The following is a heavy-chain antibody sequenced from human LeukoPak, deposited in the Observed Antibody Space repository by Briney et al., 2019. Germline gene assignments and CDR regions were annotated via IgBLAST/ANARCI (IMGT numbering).Heavy chain of an antibody. D-gene: IGHD4-17*01. CDR2: IYYSGST. V-gene: IGHV4-59*01. J-gene: IGHJ4*02. CDR1: GGSISSYY. Sequence: SETLSLTCTVSGGSISSYYWSWIRQPPGKGLEWIGYIYYSGSTNYNPSLKSRVTISVDTSKNQFSLKLSSVTAADTAVYYCAHGQYGDYVVWSQGTLATVSS. CDR3: AHGQYGDYVV.